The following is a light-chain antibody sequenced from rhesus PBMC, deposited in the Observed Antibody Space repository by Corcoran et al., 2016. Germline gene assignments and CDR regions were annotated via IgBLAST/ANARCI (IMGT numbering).Light chain of an antibody. Sequence: DIQMTQSPSSLSASVGDRVTITCRASQGITNDLAWYQQKQGETPKLLIYEASRLHSWIPSRFSGSGSGTDFTLTISSLQSEDFATYYGQHYYSIPLTFGGGTKVEIK. CDR1: QGITND. J-gene: IGKJ4*01. CDR2: EAS. V-gene: IGKV1-25*01. CDR3: QHYYSIPLT.